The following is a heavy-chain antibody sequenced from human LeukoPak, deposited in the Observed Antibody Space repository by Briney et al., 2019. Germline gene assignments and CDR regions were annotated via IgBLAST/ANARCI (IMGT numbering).Heavy chain of an antibody. J-gene: IGHJ3*02. V-gene: IGHV1-58*01. CDR1: GFTFTSSA. CDR3: AAEIEYDSSAPNI. CDR2: IVVGSGNT. D-gene: IGHD3-22*01. Sequence: SVKVSCKASGFTFTSSAVQWVRQARGQRLEWIGWIVVGSGNTNYAQKFQERVTITRDMSTSTAYMELSSLRSEDTAVYYCAAEIEYDSSAPNIWGQGTMVTVSS.